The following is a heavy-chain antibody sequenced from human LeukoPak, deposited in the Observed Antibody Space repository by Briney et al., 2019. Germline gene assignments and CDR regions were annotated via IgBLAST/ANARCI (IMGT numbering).Heavy chain of an antibody. CDR3: ARDGGHHVFDN. CDR2: IGSSNSNI. Sequence: PGGSLRLSCAASGFTFSSYSMNWVRQAPGKGLEWVSYIGSSNSNIYYADSVKGRFTISRDNAKNSLYLQMNSLRAEDAAVYYCARDGGHHVFDNWGQGTLVTVSS. J-gene: IGHJ4*02. V-gene: IGHV3-48*04. D-gene: IGHD2-15*01. CDR1: GFTFSSYS.